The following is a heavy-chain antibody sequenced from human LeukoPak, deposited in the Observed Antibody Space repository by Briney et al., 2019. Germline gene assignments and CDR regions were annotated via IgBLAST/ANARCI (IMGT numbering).Heavy chain of an antibody. Sequence: PGGSLRLSCAASGFNFSTYSMNWVRQAPGKGPEWVAYISGSSSTRYYADSVKGRFTISRDNAKNSLYLQMNSLRAEDTALYYCAKAGLVVVVAAHFDYWGQGTLVTVSS. CDR2: ISGSSSTR. J-gene: IGHJ4*02. V-gene: IGHV3-48*04. CDR3: AKAGLVVVVAAHFDY. CDR1: GFNFSTYS. D-gene: IGHD2-15*01.